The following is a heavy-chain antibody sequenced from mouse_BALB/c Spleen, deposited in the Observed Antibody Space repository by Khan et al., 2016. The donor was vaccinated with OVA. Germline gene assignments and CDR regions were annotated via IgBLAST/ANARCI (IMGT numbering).Heavy chain of an antibody. CDR1: GYTFTDYV. CDR2: IYPGSGST. D-gene: IGHD4-1*01. J-gene: IGHJ3*01. CDR3: ASAGWDVFAY. V-gene: IGHV1-77*01. Sequence: QVRLQQSGPELVKPGASVKMSCKASGYTFTDYVMNWVKQRNGQGLEWIGQIYPGSGSTFYNEKFKGKATLTADRSSSTAYMQLSNLTSEDSAVYFGASAGWDVFAYWAQGTLVTVSA.